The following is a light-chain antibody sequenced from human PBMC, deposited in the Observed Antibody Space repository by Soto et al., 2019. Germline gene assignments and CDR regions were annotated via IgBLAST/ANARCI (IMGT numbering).Light chain of an antibody. V-gene: IGKV3-20*01. J-gene: IGKJ1*01. Sequence: EIVLTQSPGTLSLSPGERATLSCRASQSVSSSYLAWYQQKPGQAPRLLIYGASRRATGIPDRFSGSGSGTEFTLTISSLQSEDYAVYYCQQYGSSPPWTFGQGTKVDIK. CDR3: QQYGSSPPWT. CDR1: QSVSSSY. CDR2: GAS.